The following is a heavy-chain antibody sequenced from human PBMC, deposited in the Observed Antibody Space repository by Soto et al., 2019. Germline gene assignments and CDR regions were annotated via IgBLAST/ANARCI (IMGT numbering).Heavy chain of an antibody. CDR2: IKQDGSEK. J-gene: IGHJ5*02. CDR1: GFTFSSYW. D-gene: IGHD5-12*01. V-gene: IGHV3-7*05. CDR3: ARGGSGYDFGWFDP. Sequence: EVQLVESGGGLVQPGGSLRLSCAASGFTFSSYWMSWVRQAPGKGLEWVANIKQDGSEKYYVDSVKGRFTISRDNAKNSLYLQMNRLRAEDTAVYYCARGGSGYDFGWFDPWGQGTLVTVSS.